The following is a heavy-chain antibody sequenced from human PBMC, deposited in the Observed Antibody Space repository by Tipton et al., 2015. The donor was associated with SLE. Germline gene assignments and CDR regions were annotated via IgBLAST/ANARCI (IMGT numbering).Heavy chain of an antibody. CDR1: GGSISSYY. Sequence: LSLTCTVSGGSISSYYWSWIRQPPGKGLEWIGYIYYSGSTNYNPSLKSRVTISVDTSKNQFSLKLSSVTAADTAVYYCARDEGYCSGGSCYSSAFDIWGQGTMVTVSS. CDR2: IYYSGST. D-gene: IGHD2-15*01. V-gene: IGHV4-59*01. J-gene: IGHJ3*02. CDR3: ARDEGYCSGGSCYSSAFDI.